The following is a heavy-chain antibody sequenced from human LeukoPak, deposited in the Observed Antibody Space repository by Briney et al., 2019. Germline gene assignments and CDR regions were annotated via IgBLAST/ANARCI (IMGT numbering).Heavy chain of an antibody. CDR2: IRQDGSER. Sequence: PGWSLRLSCAASGFIFSNYWMTWVRQAPGKGLEWVAHIRQDGSERHYVDSVKDRFTISRDNAKNSLDLQMDSLRAEDTAVYYCARDWGSTGYDLYDSWGQGTLVTASS. V-gene: IGHV3-7*01. J-gene: IGHJ4*02. D-gene: IGHD5-12*01. CDR3: ARDWGSTGYDLYDS. CDR1: GFIFSNYW.